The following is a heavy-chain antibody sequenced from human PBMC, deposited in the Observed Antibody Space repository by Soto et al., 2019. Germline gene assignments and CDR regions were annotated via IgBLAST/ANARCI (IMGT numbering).Heavy chain of an antibody. V-gene: IGHV1-8*01. J-gene: IGHJ5*02. CDR1: GYTFTSHD. CDR3: ASDMSST. CDR2: MNPNSGHT. Sequence: ASVNVSCKASGYTFTSHDINWMRQATGRGLEWMGWMNPNSGHTNYAQKFQGRVTMTRDTSISTAYMELTSLTSEDTAIYYCASDMSSTWGQGTLVTVSS. D-gene: IGHD3-9*01.